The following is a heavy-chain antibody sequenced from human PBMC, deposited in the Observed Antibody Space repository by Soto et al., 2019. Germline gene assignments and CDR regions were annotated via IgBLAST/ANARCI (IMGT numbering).Heavy chain of an antibody. Sequence: GGSLRLSCAASGFTFSSYAMSWVRQAPGKGLEWVSAISGSGGSTYYADSVKGRFTISRDNSKNTLYLQMNSLRAEDTAVYYCAKGSYYYDSSGRDWAAFDIWGQGTMVTVSS. CDR2: ISGSGGST. CDR3: AKGSYYYDSSGRDWAAFDI. CDR1: GFTFSSYA. V-gene: IGHV3-23*01. J-gene: IGHJ3*02. D-gene: IGHD3-22*01.